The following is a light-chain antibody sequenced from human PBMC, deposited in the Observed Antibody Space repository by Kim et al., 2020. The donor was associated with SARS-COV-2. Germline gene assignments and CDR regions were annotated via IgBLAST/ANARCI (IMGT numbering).Light chain of an antibody. CDR3: AAWDDSLKGSV. CDR1: ISNIGSNV. V-gene: IGLV1-44*01. J-gene: IGLJ3*02. Sequence: GQRVTIACSGSISNIGSNVVNWYQQLPGTAPKLLMYSNDYRPSGVPDRFSGSKSGTSASLAIRGLQSEDEADYYCAAWDDSLKGSVFGGGTQLTV. CDR2: SND.